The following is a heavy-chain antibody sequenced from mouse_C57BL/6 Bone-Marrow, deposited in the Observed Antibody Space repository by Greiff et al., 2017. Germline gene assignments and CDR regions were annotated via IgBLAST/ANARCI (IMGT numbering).Heavy chain of an antibody. CDR1: GYNFTSYW. J-gene: IGHJ1*03. V-gene: IGHV1-50*01. CDR3: AREGGDFYGSLLYLYFDV. CDR2: IDPSDSYT. D-gene: IGHD1-1*01. Sequence: QVQLKQPGAELVKPGASVKLSCKASGYNFTSYWMQWVKQRPGQGLEWIGEIDPSDSYTNYNQKFKGKATLTVDTSSSTAYMQLSSLTSEYSAVYYCAREGGDFYGSLLYLYFDVWGTGTTVTVSS.